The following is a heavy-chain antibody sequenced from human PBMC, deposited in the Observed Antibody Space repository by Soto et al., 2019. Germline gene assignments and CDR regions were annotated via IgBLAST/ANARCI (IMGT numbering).Heavy chain of an antibody. CDR1: GGPVSSDTHY. D-gene: IGHD2-2*02. Sequence: PSQTLSFPCTVSGGPVSSDTHYWSWIRQPPGNRLEWIGFIYSSGSTNYNPSLKSRVTMSVDTSKNQFSLKLRSVIVADTAVYHCARFVRSCSGTTCYTRADVWGQGTTVTVSS. J-gene: IGHJ6*02. CDR2: IYSSGST. V-gene: IGHV4-61*01. CDR3: ARFVRSCSGTTCYTRADV.